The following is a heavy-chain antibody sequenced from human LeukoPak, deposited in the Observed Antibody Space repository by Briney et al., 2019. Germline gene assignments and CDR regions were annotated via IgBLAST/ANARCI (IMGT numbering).Heavy chain of an antibody. CDR2: IYYSGST. CDR3: ARLKLWLAPGFKYNWFDP. D-gene: IGHD6-19*01. J-gene: IGHJ5*02. CDR1: GFTFSSYW. Sequence: GSLRLSCAASGFTFSSYWMHWVRQAPGKGLEWIGSIYYSGSTYYNPSLKSRVTISVDTSKNQFSLKLSSVTAADTAVYYCARLKLWLAPGFKYNWFDPWGQGTLVTVSS. V-gene: IGHV4-39*01.